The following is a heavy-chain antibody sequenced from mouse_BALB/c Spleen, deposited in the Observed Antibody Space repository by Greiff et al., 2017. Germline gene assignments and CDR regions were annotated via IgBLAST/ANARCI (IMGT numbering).Heavy chain of an antibody. V-gene: IGHV5-9-4*01. CDR3: ARDRDYGSSRFAY. CDR2: ISSGGSYT. Sequence: EVHLVESGGGLVKPGGSLKLSCAASGFTFSSYAMSWVRQSPEKRLVWVAEISSGGSYTYYPDTVTGRFTISRDNAKNTLYLEMSSLRSEDTAMYYCARDRDYGSSRFAYWGQGTLVTVSA. D-gene: IGHD1-1*01. J-gene: IGHJ3*01. CDR1: GFTFSSYA.